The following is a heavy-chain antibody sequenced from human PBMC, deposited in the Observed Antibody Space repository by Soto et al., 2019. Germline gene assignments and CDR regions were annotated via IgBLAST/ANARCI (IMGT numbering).Heavy chain of an antibody. Sequence: GGSLRLSCAASGFTFSSYGMHWVRQAPGKGLEWVAVISYDGSNKYYADSVKGRFTISRDNSKNTLYLQMNSLRAEDTAVYYCATSYDILTGYYNYWGQGTLVTVSS. CDR3: ATSYDILTGYYNY. CDR1: GFTFSSYG. V-gene: IGHV3-30*03. CDR2: ISYDGSNK. D-gene: IGHD3-9*01. J-gene: IGHJ4*02.